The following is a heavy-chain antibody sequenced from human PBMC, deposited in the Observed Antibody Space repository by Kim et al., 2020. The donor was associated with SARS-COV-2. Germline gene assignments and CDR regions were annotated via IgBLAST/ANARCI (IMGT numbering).Heavy chain of an antibody. D-gene: IGHD2-2*01. CDR2: IYHSGRT. J-gene: IGHJ5*02. Sequence: SETLSLTCTVSGGSISSSNYYWGWIRQPPGKGLEWIGSIYHSGRTYYNPSLKSRVTISVDTSRTRISLKLRSVTAADTAVYYCTRQLYCSGPSCLNWFDPWGQGTLVTVSS. CDR3: TRQLYCSGPSCLNWFDP. V-gene: IGHV4-39*01. CDR1: GGSISSSNYY.